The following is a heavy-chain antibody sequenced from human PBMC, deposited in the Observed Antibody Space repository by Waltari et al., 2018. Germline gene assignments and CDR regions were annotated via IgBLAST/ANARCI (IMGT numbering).Heavy chain of an antibody. CDR2: ISGSGGST. Sequence: EVQLLESGGCLVQPGGSLRLSCAASGFTFSSYAMSWVRQAPGRGLEWVSGISGSGGSTYYADSVKGRFTISRDNSKNTLYLQMNSLRAEDTAVYYCAKSEGRYYYYGMDVWGQGTTVTVSS. CDR1: GFTFSSYA. J-gene: IGHJ6*02. CDR3: AKSEGRYYYYGMDV. V-gene: IGHV3-23*01.